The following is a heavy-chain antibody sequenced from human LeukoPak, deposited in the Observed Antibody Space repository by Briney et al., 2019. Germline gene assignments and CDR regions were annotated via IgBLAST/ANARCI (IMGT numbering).Heavy chain of an antibody. D-gene: IGHD6-6*01. J-gene: IGHJ4*02. CDR2: INHSGST. CDR1: GGSFSGFY. V-gene: IGHV4-34*01. Sequence: PSETLSLTCAVYGGSFSGFYWNWIRQPPGKGLEWIGEINHSGSTNYNPSLKSRVTISLDTSKKQLSLNLSSVTAADTAVYYCAKDLGSSRPRGDCWGQGTLVTVSS. CDR3: AKDLGSSRPRGDC.